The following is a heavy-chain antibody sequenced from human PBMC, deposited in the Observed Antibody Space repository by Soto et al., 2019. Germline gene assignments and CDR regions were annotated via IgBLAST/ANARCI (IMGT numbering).Heavy chain of an antibody. CDR3: VHRDWTHLTFDV. J-gene: IGHJ4*02. CDR2: IYWNDDK. CDR1: GFSLSTGGVG. Sequence: QITLKESGPPLVKPTQTLTLTCTFSGFSLSTGGVGVGWIRQSPGGALEWLTVIYWNDDKRYSPSLKNRLTLTHDSSKNQVVLIMTNMDPADTGTYYCVHRDWTHLTFDVWGQGALVTVSS. V-gene: IGHV2-5*01. D-gene: IGHD2-21*01.